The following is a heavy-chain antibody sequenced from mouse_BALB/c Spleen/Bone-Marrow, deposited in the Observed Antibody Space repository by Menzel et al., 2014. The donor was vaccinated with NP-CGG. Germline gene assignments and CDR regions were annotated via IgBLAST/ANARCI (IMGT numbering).Heavy chain of an antibody. CDR2: IRSKSNNYAT. CDR3: VRRYSSGPFAY. Sequence: DVKLVESGGGLVQPKESLKLSCAASGFTFNTYAMNWVRQAPGKGLEWVARIRSKSNNYATYYADSVKDRFTISRDDSQSMLYLQMNNLKTEDTAMYYCVRRYSSGPFAYWGQGTLVTVSA. CDR1: GFTFNTYA. V-gene: IGHV10-1*02. D-gene: IGHD3-1*01. J-gene: IGHJ3*01.